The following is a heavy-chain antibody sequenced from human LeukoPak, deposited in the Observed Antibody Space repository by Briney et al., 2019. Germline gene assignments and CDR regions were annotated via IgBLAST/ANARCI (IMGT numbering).Heavy chain of an antibody. Sequence: SVKVSCKTSGGTLSSYAISWVRQAPGQGLEWMGGIIPIFGKANYAQKFQGRVTITADESTSTAYMELSSLRSEDTAVYYCARVAGGRYCSSTSCYMRGWFDPWGQGTLVTVSS. CDR3: ARVAGGRYCSSTSCYMRGWFDP. V-gene: IGHV1-69*13. D-gene: IGHD2-2*02. J-gene: IGHJ5*02. CDR2: IIPIFGKA. CDR1: GGTLSSYA.